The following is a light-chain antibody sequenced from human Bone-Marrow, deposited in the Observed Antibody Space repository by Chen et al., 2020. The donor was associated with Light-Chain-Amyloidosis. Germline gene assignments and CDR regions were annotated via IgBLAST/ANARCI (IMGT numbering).Light chain of an antibody. CDR3: SSYTITNTLV. CDR2: EVT. Sequence: QSALTQPASVSGSPGPSINIPCTGTSSDVGGDNHVSWYQQHPDKAPKLMIYEVTNRPSWVPDRFSGSKSDNTASLTISGLQTEDEADYFCSSYTITNTLVFGSGTRVTVL. J-gene: IGLJ1*01. CDR1: SSDVGGDNH. V-gene: IGLV2-14*01.